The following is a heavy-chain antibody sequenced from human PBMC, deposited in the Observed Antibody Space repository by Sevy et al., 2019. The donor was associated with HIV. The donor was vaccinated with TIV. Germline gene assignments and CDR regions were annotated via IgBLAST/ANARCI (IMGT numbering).Heavy chain of an antibody. Sequence: SETLSLTCTVSGGSISSYYWSWIRQPPGKGLEWIGYHYYSGSTNYNPSLKSRVTISVDTSKKQFSLKLSSVTAADTAVYYCARRPEAQPPYFDYWGQGTLVTVSS. CDR3: ARRPEAQPPYFDY. J-gene: IGHJ4*02. V-gene: IGHV4-59*12. CDR1: GGSISSYY. CDR2: HYYSGST.